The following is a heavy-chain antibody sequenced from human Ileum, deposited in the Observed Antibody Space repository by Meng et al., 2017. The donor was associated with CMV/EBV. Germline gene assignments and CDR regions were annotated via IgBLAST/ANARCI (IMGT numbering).Heavy chain of an antibody. D-gene: IGHD3-22*01. CDR3: ARAGGYDSSGYTYYFDF. V-gene: IGHV3-20*01. J-gene: IGHJ4*02. CDR2: IHWSGGRT. Sequence: GGSLRLSCAASGFTFEDYGINWVRPVPGKGLEWVAGIHWSGGRTRYAGSVEGRFSISRDNAKTSLYLQMNSLRAEDTALYHCARAGGYDSSGYTYYFDFWGQGTLVTVAS. CDR1: GFTFEDYG.